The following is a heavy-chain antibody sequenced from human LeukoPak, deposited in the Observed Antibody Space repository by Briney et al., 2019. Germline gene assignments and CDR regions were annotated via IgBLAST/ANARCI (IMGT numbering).Heavy chain of an antibody. CDR3: ARDTYYYDSSGELFDY. CDR1: GFTFSSYG. Sequence: GGSLRLSCAASGFTFSSYGMHWVRQAPGKGLEWVAVIWYDGSNKYYADSVKGRFTISRDNSKNTLYLQMNSLRAEDTAVYYCARDTYYYDSSGELFDYWGQGTLVTVSS. V-gene: IGHV3-33*01. D-gene: IGHD3-22*01. J-gene: IGHJ4*02. CDR2: IWYDGSNK.